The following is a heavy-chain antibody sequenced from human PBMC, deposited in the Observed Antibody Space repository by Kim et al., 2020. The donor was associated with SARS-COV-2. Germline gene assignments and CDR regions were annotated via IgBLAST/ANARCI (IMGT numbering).Heavy chain of an antibody. D-gene: IGHD6-19*01. J-gene: IGHJ6*02. CDR1: GFTFSSYW. CDR2: IKQDGSEK. Sequence: GGSLRLSCAASGFTFSSYWMSWVRQAPGKGLEWVANIKQDGSEKYYVDSVKGRFTISRDNAKNSLYLQMNSLRAEDTAVYYCARVGYSSGWYYYYYGMDVWGQGTTVTVSS. V-gene: IGHV3-7*01. CDR3: ARVGYSSGWYYYYYGMDV.